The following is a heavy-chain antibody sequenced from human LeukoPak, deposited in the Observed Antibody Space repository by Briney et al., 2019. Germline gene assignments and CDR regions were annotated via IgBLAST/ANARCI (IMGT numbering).Heavy chain of an antibody. CDR2: INPNSGGT. CDR1: GYTFTGDD. D-gene: IGHD3-22*01. J-gene: IGHJ5*02. V-gene: IGHV1-2*02. Sequence: ASVKVSCKASGYTFTGDDMHWVRQAPGQGLAWMGWINPNSGGTNYAQKFQGRVTMTRDTSISTAYMELSRLRSDDTAMYYCARRYYDSSGYYFDWFDPWGQGTLVTVSS. CDR3: ARRYYDSSGYYFDWFDP.